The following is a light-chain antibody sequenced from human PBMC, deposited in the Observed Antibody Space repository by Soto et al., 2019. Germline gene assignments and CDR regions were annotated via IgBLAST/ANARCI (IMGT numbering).Light chain of an antibody. CDR3: QQYGSSPPMYT. CDR1: QSVSSSY. CDR2: GAS. J-gene: IGKJ2*01. V-gene: IGKV3-20*01. Sequence: EIVLTQSPGTLSLSPGERATLSCRASQSVSSSYLAWYQQKPGQAPRLLIYGASSRATGIPDRFSGSGSGIDFTLTISRLEPEDFAVYYCQQYGSSPPMYTFGQATKLEIK.